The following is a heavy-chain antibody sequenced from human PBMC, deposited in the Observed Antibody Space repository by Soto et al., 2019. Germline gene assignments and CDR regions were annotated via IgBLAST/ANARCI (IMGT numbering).Heavy chain of an antibody. CDR2: SNSDGSST. Sequence: EVQLVESGGGLVQPGGSLRLSCAASGFTFSSYWMHWVRQAPGKGLVWVSRSNSDGSSTSYADSVKGRFTISRDNAKNTLYLQMNSLRAEDTAVYYCARVGPDYAGADAFDIWGQGTMVTVSS. CDR3: ARVGPDYAGADAFDI. V-gene: IGHV3-74*01. CDR1: GFTFSSYW. D-gene: IGHD4-17*01. J-gene: IGHJ3*02.